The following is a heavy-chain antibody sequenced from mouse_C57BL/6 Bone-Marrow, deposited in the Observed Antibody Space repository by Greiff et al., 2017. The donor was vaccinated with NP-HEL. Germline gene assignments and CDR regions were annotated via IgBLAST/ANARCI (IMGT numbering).Heavy chain of an antibody. CDR1: GYTFTDYY. V-gene: IGHV1-26*01. CDR2: INPNNGGT. D-gene: IGHD1-1*01. J-gene: IGHJ3*01. Sequence: VQLQQSGPELVKPGASVKISCKASGYTFTDYYMNWVKQSHGKSLEWIGDINPNNGGTSYNQKFKGKATLTVDKSSSTAYMELRSLTSEDSAVYYCARRATVVAKGFAYWGQGTLVIVSS. CDR3: ARRATVVAKGFAY.